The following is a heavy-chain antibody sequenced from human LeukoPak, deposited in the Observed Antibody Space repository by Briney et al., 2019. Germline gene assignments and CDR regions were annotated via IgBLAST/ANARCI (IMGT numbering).Heavy chain of an antibody. J-gene: IGHJ4*02. D-gene: IGHD5-24*01. CDR2: IKKDGSEQ. CDR3: ARDLGWLQSDY. V-gene: IGHV3-7*01. CDR1: GFTFSSYW. Sequence: GGSLRLSCAASGFTFSSYWMTWVRQAPGKGLEWVATIKKDGSEQYYVDSMKGRLTISRDNAKNSVYLQIHNLRAEDTAVYYCARDLGWLQSDYWGQGTLVTVSS.